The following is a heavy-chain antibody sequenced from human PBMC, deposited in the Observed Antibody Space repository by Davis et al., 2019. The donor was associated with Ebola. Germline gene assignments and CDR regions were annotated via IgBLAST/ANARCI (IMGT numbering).Heavy chain of an antibody. CDR3: ARDQGWWHFDY. V-gene: IGHV3-30-3*01. Sequence: GGSLRLSCAASGFTFSSYAMHWVRQAPGKGLEWVAVISYDGSNKYYADSVKGRFTISRDNSKNTLYLQMNSLRAEDTAVYYCARDQGWWHFDYWGQGTLVTVSS. CDR2: ISYDGSNK. D-gene: IGHD2-15*01. J-gene: IGHJ4*02. CDR1: GFTFSSYA.